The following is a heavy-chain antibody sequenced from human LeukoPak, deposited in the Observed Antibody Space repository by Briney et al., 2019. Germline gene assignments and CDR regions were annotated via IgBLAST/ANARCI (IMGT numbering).Heavy chain of an antibody. D-gene: IGHD6-6*01. CDR1: GYSFTSYW. V-gene: IGHV5-51*01. CDR2: IYPGDSDT. Sequence: KDGESLKISCKGSGYSFTSYWIGWVRQMPGKGLEWMGIIYPGDSDTRYSPSLQGQLTISADKSISTAYLQWSSLKASDTAMYYCARYSSSSVFDYWGQGTLVTVSS. CDR3: ARYSSSSVFDY. J-gene: IGHJ4*02.